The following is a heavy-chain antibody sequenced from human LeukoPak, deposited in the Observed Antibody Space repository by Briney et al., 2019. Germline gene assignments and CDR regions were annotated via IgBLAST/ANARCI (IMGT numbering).Heavy chain of an antibody. J-gene: IGHJ5*02. CDR1: GYTFTGYY. Sequence: ASVKVSCKASGYTFTGYYMHWVRQAPGQGLEWMGWINPNSGGTNYAQKFQGRVTMTRDTSISTAYMELSRLRSDDTAVYYCERGRNDLPNWFDPWGQGTLVTVSS. CDR2: INPNSGGT. D-gene: IGHD2-21*02. V-gene: IGHV1-2*02. CDR3: ERGRNDLPNWFDP.